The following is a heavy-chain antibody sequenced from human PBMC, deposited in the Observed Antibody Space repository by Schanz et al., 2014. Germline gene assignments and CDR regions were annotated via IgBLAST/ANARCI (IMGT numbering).Heavy chain of an antibody. D-gene: IGHD6-19*01. V-gene: IGHV3-23*04. Sequence: EVQLVQSGGGLAQPGGSLRLSCAASGLTFSDYYMSWVRQAPGRGLEWVSGITRQGTTYYGDFVRGRFSISRDLSSNTLYLQMNSLRADDSAIYYCAKDHPSSGWPAFDVWGQGTQVTVSS. CDR2: ITRQGTT. J-gene: IGHJ4*02. CDR3: AKDHPSSGWPAFDV. CDR1: GLTFSDYY.